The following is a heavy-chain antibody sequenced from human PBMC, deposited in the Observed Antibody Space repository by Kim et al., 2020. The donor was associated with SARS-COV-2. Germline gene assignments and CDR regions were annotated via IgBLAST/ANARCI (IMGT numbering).Heavy chain of an antibody. V-gene: IGHV3-15*01. CDR3: TTVLLWFVDLSTVY. CDR1: GFTFSNAW. D-gene: IGHD3-10*01. CDR2: IKSKTDGGTT. J-gene: IGHJ4*01. Sequence: GGSLRLSCAASGFTFSNAWMSWVRQAPGKGLEWVGRIKSKTDGGTTDYAAPVKGRLTISRDDSKNTLYLQMNSLKTEDTAVYYCTTVLLWFVDLSTVYWGHGALVTVSP.